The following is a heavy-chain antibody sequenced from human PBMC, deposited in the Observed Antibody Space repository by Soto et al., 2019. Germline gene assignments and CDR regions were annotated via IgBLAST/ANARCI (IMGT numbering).Heavy chain of an antibody. Sequence: ASVRVSCKASGYTFSTYSVTWVRQAPGQGLEWMGWISTYNGYTNYAPKFQGRLTMTTDTSTNTAYMELRSLRLDDTAVYYYSRDRISRGSISYGMDVGGEGTTVTVSS. J-gene: IGHJ6*04. V-gene: IGHV1-18*01. CDR1: GYTFSTYS. CDR2: ISTYNGYT. D-gene: IGHD3-3*02. CDR3: SRDRISRGSISYGMDV.